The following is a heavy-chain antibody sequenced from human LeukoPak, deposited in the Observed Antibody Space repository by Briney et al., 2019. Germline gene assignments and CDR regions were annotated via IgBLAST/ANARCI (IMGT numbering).Heavy chain of an antibody. J-gene: IGHJ4*02. CDR1: GGTFSSYT. CDR2: IIPILGIA. D-gene: IGHD2-2*01. Sequence: SVKVSCKASGGTFSSYTISWVRQAPGQGLEWMGRIIPILGIANYAQKFQGRVTITADKSTRTAYMELSSLRSEDTAVYYCASHCSSTSCQDYWGQGTLVTVSS. V-gene: IGHV1-69*02. CDR3: ASHCSSTSCQDY.